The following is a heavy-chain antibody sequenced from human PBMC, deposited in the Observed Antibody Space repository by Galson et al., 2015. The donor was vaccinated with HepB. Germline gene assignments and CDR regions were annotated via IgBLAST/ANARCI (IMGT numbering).Heavy chain of an antibody. D-gene: IGHD1-26*01. CDR2: ISYDGTYR. CDR1: GFIFTNHA. J-gene: IGHJ4*02. V-gene: IGHV3-30-3*01. CDR3: ARDIGVGGTLGVPDC. Sequence: SLRLSCAASGFIFTNHAMHWIRQAPGKPLEFVAAISYDGTYRPDADSAKGRFTIPRDNSKNMLYLQMNSLRVEDTAMYYCARDIGVGGTLGVPDCWGQGALVTVSS.